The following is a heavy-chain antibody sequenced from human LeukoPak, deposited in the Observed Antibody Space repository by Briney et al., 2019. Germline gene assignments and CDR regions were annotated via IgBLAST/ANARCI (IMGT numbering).Heavy chain of an antibody. V-gene: IGHV4-39*01. CDR1: GGSISSPNHD. J-gene: IGHJ4*02. Sequence: SETLSLTCSVSGGSISSPNHDWAWIRQPPGQGLEWIGSIYYSGTTYYNLSLKSRVTLSVDTSQNQFSLKLSSVTAADTAVYYCARGDDSPEWIQLWLRGAFDYWGQGTLVTVSS. CDR2: IYYSGTT. CDR3: ARGDDSPEWIQLWLRGAFDY. D-gene: IGHD5-18*01.